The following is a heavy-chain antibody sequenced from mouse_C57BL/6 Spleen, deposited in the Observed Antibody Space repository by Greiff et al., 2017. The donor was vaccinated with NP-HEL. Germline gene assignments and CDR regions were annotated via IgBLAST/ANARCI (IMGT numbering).Heavy chain of an antibody. D-gene: IGHD2-4*01. Sequence: QVQLQQPGPELVKPGASVKISCKASGYAFSSSWMNWVKQRPGQGLEWIGRIYPGDGDTNYNGKFKGKATLTADKSSSTAYMQLSSLTSEDSAVYCCARDDYDVWFAYWGQGTLVTVSA. CDR1: GYAFSSSW. CDR2: IYPGDGDT. V-gene: IGHV1-82*01. J-gene: IGHJ3*01. CDR3: ARDDYDVWFAY.